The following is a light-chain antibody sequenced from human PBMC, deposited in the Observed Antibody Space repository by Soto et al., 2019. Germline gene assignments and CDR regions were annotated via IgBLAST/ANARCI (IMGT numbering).Light chain of an antibody. CDR3: QQSYSTPRT. Sequence: DIQMTQSPSSLSASVGDRVTITCRASQSISNYLNWYQQKPGKAPKLLMFAASSLQSGVPSRFSGGGSGTDFTLTIISLQPEDFATYSCQQSYSTPRTFGQGTTVEIK. CDR1: QSISNY. CDR2: AAS. J-gene: IGKJ1*01. V-gene: IGKV1-39*01.